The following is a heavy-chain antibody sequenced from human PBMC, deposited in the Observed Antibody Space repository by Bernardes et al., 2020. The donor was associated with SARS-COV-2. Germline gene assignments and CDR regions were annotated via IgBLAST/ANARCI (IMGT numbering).Heavy chain of an antibody. V-gene: IGHV1-69*04. CDR3: ARSVAGTSSYDY. Sequence: SVKVSCKASGGTFSSYAISWVRQAPGQGLEWMGRIIPILGIANYAQKFQGRVTITADKSTSTAYMELSSLRSEDTAVYYCARSVAGTSSYDYWGQGTLVTVSS. CDR1: GGTFSSYA. CDR2: IIPILGIA. D-gene: IGHD6-19*01. J-gene: IGHJ4*02.